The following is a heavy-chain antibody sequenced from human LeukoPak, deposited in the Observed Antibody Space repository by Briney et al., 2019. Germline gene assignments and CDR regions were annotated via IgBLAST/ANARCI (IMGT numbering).Heavy chain of an antibody. J-gene: IGHJ4*02. CDR2: IYYSGST. CDR1: NGSFSSYY. Sequence: PSETLSLTCGVYNGSFSSYYWGWIRQPPGKGLEWIGSIYYSGSTYYNPSLKSRVTISVDTSKNQFSLKLSSVTAADTAVYYCARQSGRFYWGQGTLVTVSS. D-gene: IGHD3-16*01. V-gene: IGHV4-39*01. CDR3: ARQSGRFY.